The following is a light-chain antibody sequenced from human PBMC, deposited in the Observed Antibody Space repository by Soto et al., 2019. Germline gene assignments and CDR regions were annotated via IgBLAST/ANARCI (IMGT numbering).Light chain of an antibody. CDR1: ISNLGSNF. J-gene: IGLJ3*02. CDR2: RND. CDR3: AAWDDSLRGVV. Sequence: QSVLTQPPSASVTPGQRVTISCSGSISNLGSNFVFWYQQLPGAAPKLLISRNDQRPSGVPDRFSGSKSGTSASLAISGLRSEDEADYHCAAWDDSLRGVVFGGGTKLTVL. V-gene: IGLV1-47*01.